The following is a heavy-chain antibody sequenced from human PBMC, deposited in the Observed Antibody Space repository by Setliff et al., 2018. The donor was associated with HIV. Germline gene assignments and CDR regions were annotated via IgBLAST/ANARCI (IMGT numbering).Heavy chain of an antibody. V-gene: IGHV4-39*07. CDR2: LYYSGST. D-gene: IGHD2-15*01. J-gene: IGHJ4*02. CDR3: ARFCSGGSCPDY. CDR1: GGSIRSGNYY. Sequence: PSETLSLTCTVSGGSIRSGNYYWGWIRQPPGKGLEWIGSLYYSGSTYYNPSLRSRVTISGDMSKNQVSLTLSSVTAVDTAVYYCARFCSGGSCPDYWGQGTLVTVSS.